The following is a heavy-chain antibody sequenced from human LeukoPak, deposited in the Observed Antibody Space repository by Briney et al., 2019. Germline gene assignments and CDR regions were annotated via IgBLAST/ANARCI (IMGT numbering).Heavy chain of an antibody. J-gene: IGHJ6*03. CDR3: ARDGRYCSSTRCYGTNYYMDV. CDR1: GYTFTGYY. V-gene: IGHV1-2*02. CDR2: INPNSGGT. Sequence: VASVTVSCKASGYTFTGYYMHWVRQAPGQGLEWMGWINPNSGGTNYAQKFQGRVTMTRDTSISTAYMELSRLRSDDTAVYYCARDGRYCSSTRCYGTNYYMDVWGKGTTVTVSS. D-gene: IGHD2-2*01.